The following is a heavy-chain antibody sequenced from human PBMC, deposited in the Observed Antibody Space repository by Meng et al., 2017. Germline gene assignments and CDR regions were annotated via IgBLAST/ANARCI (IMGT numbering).Heavy chain of an antibody. J-gene: IGHJ4*02. CDR2: ISYDGSNK. V-gene: IGHV3-30*01. CDR1: GFTFSSYA. D-gene: IGHD3-10*01. CDR3: ASMGY. Sequence: QVQLVESGGGVVQPGRSLRLSCAASGFTFSSYAMHWVRQAPGKGLEWVAVISYDGSNKYYADSVKGRFTTSRDNSKNTLYLQMNSLRAEDTAVYYCASMGYWGQGTLVTVSS.